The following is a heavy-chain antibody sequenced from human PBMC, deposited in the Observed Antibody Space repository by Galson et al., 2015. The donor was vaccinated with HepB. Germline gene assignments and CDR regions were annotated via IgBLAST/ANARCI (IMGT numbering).Heavy chain of an antibody. CDR2: IYHSGST. D-gene: IGHD3-9*01. CDR1: GDSISSSSYQ. CDR3: ARHVYDILTGYPTAFDI. Sequence: SETLSLTCSVSGDSISSSSYQWGWIRQPPGKGLEWIGRIYHSGSTYYNPSLKSRVTVSVDTSKNQFSLKLRSVTAADTAVYYCARHVYDILTGYPTAFDIWGQGTMVTVSS. V-gene: IGHV4-39*01. J-gene: IGHJ3*02.